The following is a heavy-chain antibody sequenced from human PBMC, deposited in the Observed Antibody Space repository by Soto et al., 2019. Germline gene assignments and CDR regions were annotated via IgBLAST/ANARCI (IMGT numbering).Heavy chain of an antibody. CDR3: AREGWFLDD. Sequence: QVQLVQSGAEERKPGASVKLSCRASGYTFISYAIHWVRQAPGQRLEWMGWVNPATGHTEYSQKFQGRVTITRDTSTKTGYMELSSLRSADTAVYSCAREGWFLDDWGQGTLVTVSS. CDR1: GYTFISYA. D-gene: IGHD3-10*01. CDR2: VNPATGHT. J-gene: IGHJ4*02. V-gene: IGHV1-3*05.